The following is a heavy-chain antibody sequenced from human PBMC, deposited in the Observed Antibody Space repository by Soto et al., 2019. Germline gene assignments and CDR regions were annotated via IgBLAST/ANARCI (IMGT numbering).Heavy chain of an antibody. Sequence: QVQLQESGPGLVKTSETLSLTCTVSGGSVSSGSYYWSWIRQPPGKGLEWIGYIYYSGSTNYNPSLKSRVTISVDTSKNQFSLKLSSVTAADTAVYYCARGAGLFDYWGQGTLVTVSS. V-gene: IGHV4-61*01. D-gene: IGHD3-16*01. J-gene: IGHJ4*02. CDR2: IYYSGST. CDR1: GGSVSSGSYY. CDR3: ARGAGLFDY.